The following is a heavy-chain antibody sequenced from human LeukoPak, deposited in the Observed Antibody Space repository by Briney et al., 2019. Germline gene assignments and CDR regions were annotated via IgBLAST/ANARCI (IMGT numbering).Heavy chain of an antibody. CDR3: AREIGSYDAFDI. V-gene: IGHV1-18*01. Sequence: ASVTVSFTASGYTFTIHGISWVRQAPGQGREWMGWISAYNGNTNYAQKLQGRVTMTTDTSTSTAYMELRSLRSDDTAVYYCAREIGSYDAFDIWGQGTMVTVSS. CDR1: GYTFTIHG. J-gene: IGHJ3*02. D-gene: IGHD1-26*01. CDR2: ISAYNGNT.